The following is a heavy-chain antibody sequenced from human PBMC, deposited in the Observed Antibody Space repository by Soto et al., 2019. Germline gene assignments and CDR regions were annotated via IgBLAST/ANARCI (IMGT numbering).Heavy chain of an antibody. CDR2: IYHSGST. Sequence: SETLSLTCAVSGYSISSGYYWGWIRQPPGKGLEWIGSIYHSGSTYYNPSLKSRVTISVDTSKNQFSLKLSSVTAADTAVYYCARDRALMTTWDYYYYGMDVWGQGNTVTVSS. D-gene: IGHD4-17*01. CDR3: ARDRALMTTWDYYYYGMDV. V-gene: IGHV4-38-2*02. CDR1: GYSISSGYY. J-gene: IGHJ6*02.